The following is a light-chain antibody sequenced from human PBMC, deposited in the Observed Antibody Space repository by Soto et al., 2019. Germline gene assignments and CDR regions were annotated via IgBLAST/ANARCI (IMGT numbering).Light chain of an antibody. CDR1: QSILYSSTNRNH. Sequence: DIVMTQSPDSLAVSLGERATINCKSSQSILYSSTNRNHLAWYQQKPGQPPKLLIYWASTRESGVPDRFSGSGSGTDFTLTISRLQAEDVAVYHCQQYYSNPITFGQGTRLEIK. J-gene: IGKJ5*01. CDR2: WAS. CDR3: QQYYSNPIT. V-gene: IGKV4-1*01.